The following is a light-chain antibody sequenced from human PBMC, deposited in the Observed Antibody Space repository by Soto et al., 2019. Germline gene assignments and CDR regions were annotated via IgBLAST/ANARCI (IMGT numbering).Light chain of an antibody. CDR2: KAS. Sequence: DIQMTQSPSTLSASVGDRVTITCRASQRISNWLAWYQQKPGKAPKVLIYKASTLESGVPSRFSGSGSGTEFTLTISSLQPEDVATYYCQHYNIYSWTLGQGTKVEIK. CDR3: QHYNIYSWT. J-gene: IGKJ1*01. CDR1: QRISNW. V-gene: IGKV1-5*03.